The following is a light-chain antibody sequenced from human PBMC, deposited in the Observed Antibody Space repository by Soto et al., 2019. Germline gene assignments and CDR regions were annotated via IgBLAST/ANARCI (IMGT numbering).Light chain of an antibody. CDR2: SAS. Sequence: EIVLTQSPGTLSLSPGERVTLSCRSSQNLGTLYLAWFQQKSGQAPRLLIYSASRRATGIPDRFSGSGSGTDFTLTISRLEPEDFAVYYCQQYNSWPLTFGGGTKVDIK. J-gene: IGKJ4*01. CDR3: QQYNSWPLT. V-gene: IGKV3-20*01. CDR1: QNLGTLY.